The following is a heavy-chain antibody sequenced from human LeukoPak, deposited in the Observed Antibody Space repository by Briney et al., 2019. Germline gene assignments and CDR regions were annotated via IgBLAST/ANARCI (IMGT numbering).Heavy chain of an antibody. D-gene: IGHD7-27*01. V-gene: IGHV3-11*04. CDR3: AKDLTGTYGFDF. CDR1: GFNFSDSY. Sequence: GGSLSLSCTASGFNFSDSYMSWFRQAPGKGMEWLSHISGSGRTIHYADSVKGRLTASRDTAKNSLYLQMNDLRAEDTAVYYCAKDLTGTYGFDFWGQGTMVTVSS. J-gene: IGHJ3*01. CDR2: ISGSGRTI.